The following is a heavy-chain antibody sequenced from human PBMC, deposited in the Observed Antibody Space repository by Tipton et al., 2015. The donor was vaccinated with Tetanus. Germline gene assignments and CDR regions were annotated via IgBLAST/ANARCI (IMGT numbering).Heavy chain of an antibody. CDR3: ARFSYDSGGFYSYFDH. D-gene: IGHD3-22*01. V-gene: IGHV4-59*01. CDR1: GGPISGFY. CDR2: MYYSGSA. J-gene: IGHJ4*02. Sequence: TLSLTCAISGGPISGFYWAWIRHPPGKGLEWIGHMYYSGSAIHNPSLKSRLTISMDTSNDQLSLRLTSVTAADTAIYYCARFSYDSGGFYSYFDHWGRGTLVTVSS.